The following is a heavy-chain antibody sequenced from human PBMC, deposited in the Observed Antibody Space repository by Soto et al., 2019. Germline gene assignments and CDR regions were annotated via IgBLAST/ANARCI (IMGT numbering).Heavy chain of an antibody. V-gene: IGHV3-30*18. D-gene: IGHD3-16*01. CDR1: GFTFSSYG. CDR2: ISYDGSNK. CDR3: AKDRYRGRYYYYYGMDV. J-gene: IGHJ6*02. Sequence: GGSLRLSCAASGFTFSSYGMHWVRQVPGKGLEWVAVISYDGSNKYYADSVKGRFTISRDNSKNTLYLQMNSLRAEDTAVYYCAKDRYRGRYYYYYGMDVWGQGTTVTVSS.